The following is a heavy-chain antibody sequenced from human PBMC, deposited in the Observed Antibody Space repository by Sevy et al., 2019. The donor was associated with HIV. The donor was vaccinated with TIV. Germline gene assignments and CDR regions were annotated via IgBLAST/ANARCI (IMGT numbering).Heavy chain of an antibody. J-gene: IGHJ4*02. CDR3: AKDRLLRPCPHSDF. CDR2: ISWNSGIV. V-gene: IGHV3-9*01. D-gene: IGHD3-22*01. CDR1: GFTFDDYA. Sequence: GGSLRLSCAASGFTFDDYAMHWVRQAPGKGLEWVSGISWNSGIVKYGDSVKGRFTVSRDNAKNSLYLQMNSLRPEDTAFYYCAKDRLLRPCPHSDFWGQGTLVTVSS.